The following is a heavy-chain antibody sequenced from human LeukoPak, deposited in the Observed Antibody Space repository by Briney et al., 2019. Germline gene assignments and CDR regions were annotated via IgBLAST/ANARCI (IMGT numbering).Heavy chain of an antibody. J-gene: IGHJ6*03. CDR3: ARDRAQNCSSTSCYTPYYYYYYMGV. D-gene: IGHD2-2*02. CDR1: GGSISSSSYY. CDR2: IYYSGST. Sequence: SETLSLTCTISGGSISSSSYYWGWIRQPPGKGLEWIGSIYYSGSTYCNPSLKSRVTISVDTSKNQFSLKLSSVTAADTAVYYCARDRAQNCSSTSCYTPYYYYYYMGVWGKGTTVTVSS. V-gene: IGHV4-39*07.